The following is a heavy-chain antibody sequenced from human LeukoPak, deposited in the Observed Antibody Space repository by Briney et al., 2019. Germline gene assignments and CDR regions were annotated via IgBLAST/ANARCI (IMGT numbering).Heavy chain of an antibody. J-gene: IGHJ4*02. CDR3: AREWGRIAVAGGPGY. V-gene: IGHV3-33*01. D-gene: IGHD6-19*01. CDR2: IWYEGQTR. Sequence: GESLRLSCEASGFIFSNYGMHWVRQAPGKGLEWLALIWYEGQTRFYADSVKGRFTIPRDNSGNTLFLHMTNLRVEDTAVYYCAREWGRIAVAGGPGYWGQGALVTVSS. CDR1: GFIFSNYG.